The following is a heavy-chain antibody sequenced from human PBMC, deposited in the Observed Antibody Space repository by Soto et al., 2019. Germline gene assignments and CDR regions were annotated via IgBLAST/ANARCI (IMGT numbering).Heavy chain of an antibody. J-gene: IGHJ6*02. V-gene: IGHV1-2*04. D-gene: IGHD6-13*01. CDR1: GYTFTGYD. Sequence: QVQLVQSGAEVKKPGASVKVSCKASGYTFTGYDMHWVRQAPGQGLEWMGWINPNSGGTNYAQKFQGWVTMTRDTSISADYMELSRLRSDDTAVYYCARMEQQLAHPPYCYSYSGMDVWGQGTTVTVSS. CDR3: ARMEQQLAHPPYCYSYSGMDV. CDR2: INPNSGGT.